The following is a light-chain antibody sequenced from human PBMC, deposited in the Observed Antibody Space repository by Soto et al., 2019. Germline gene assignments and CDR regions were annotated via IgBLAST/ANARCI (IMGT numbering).Light chain of an antibody. V-gene: IGLV2-14*01. J-gene: IGLJ3*02. Sequence: QSALTQPASVSGSPGQSITISCTGTSSDVGRYRYVSWYQQHPGKAPKLIIYEVSYRPSGVSTRFSGSKSDNTASLTISGLQAEDEADYYCQSYDSFWVFGGGTKLTVL. CDR3: QSYDSFWV. CDR2: EVS. CDR1: SSDVGRYRY.